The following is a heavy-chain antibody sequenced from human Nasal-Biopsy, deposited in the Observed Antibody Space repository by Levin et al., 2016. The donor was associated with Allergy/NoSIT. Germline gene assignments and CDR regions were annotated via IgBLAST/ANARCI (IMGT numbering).Heavy chain of an antibody. D-gene: IGHD2-8*01. CDR3: SNNLDY. CDR1: GFDFEAYW. J-gene: IGHJ4*02. Sequence: GESLKISCAASGFDFEAYWMSWFRQAPGKGLEWVATINQNEREQFYVDSVKGRFTMSRENANNSLFLQMNSLRAEDTAVYYCSNNLDYWGQGTLVTVSS. V-gene: IGHV3-7*01. CDR2: INQNEREQ.